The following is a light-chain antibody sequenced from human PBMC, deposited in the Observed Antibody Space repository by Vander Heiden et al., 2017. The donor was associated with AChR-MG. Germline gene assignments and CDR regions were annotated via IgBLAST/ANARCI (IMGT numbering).Light chain of an antibody. J-gene: IGLJ2*01. V-gene: IGLV1-44*01. CDR2: SSD. CDR3: AAWDDSLKVVV. Sequence: QSVLTQPPSASGTPGQRVTISCSGSSSNIGSATVNWYQQLPGTAPKLLIYSSDQRPSGVPDRVSGSKSGTSASLAISGLQSEDEADYYCAAWDDSLKVVVFGGGTKLTGL. CDR1: SSNIGSAT.